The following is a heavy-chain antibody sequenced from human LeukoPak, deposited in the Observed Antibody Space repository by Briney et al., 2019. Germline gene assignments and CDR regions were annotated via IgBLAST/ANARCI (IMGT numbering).Heavy chain of an antibody. CDR1: GGSFSGYY. J-gene: IGHJ6*03. Sequence: SETLSLTCAVYGGSFSGYYWSWIRQPPGKGLEWIGEINHSGSTNYNPSLKSRVTISVDTSKNQFSLKLSSVTAADTAVYYCARASSGSPNYYYYYYYMDVWGKGTTVTVSS. D-gene: IGHD3-22*01. CDR2: INHSGST. V-gene: IGHV4-34*01. CDR3: ARASSGSPNYYYYYYYMDV.